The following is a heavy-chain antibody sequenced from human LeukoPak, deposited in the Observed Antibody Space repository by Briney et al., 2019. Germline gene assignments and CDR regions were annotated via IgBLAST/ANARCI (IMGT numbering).Heavy chain of an antibody. V-gene: IGHV4-38-2*01. CDR2: LHHRGTT. D-gene: IGHD2-21*01. Sequence: SETLSLTCAVSGYSIRSAYYWGWIRQPPGKGLEWIGSLHHRGTTYYNPSLRSRGTISVDMSKNHFSLKLTSVAAADTAVYHCARMGESRSFDYWGQGTLVTVSS. J-gene: IGHJ4*02. CDR3: ARMGESRSFDY. CDR1: GYSIRSAYY.